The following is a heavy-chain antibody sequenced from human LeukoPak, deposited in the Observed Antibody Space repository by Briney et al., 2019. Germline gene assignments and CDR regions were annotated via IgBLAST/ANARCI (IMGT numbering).Heavy chain of an antibody. Sequence: RGSLRLSCAASGFTFSNYNMNWVRQAPGKGLEWVSYISSSSTILYYADSVKGRFTISRDNAKNSLYLQMISLRAEDTAVYYCARETLSSSWTYDYWGQGTLVTVSS. CDR2: ISSSSTIL. CDR3: ARETLSSSWTYDY. V-gene: IGHV3-48*01. D-gene: IGHD6-13*01. CDR1: GFTFSNYN. J-gene: IGHJ4*02.